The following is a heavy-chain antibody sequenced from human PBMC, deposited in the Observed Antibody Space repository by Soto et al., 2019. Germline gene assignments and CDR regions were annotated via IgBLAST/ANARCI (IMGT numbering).Heavy chain of an antibody. CDR1: GGSISSGDYY. V-gene: IGHV4-30-4*01. CDR2: IYYSGST. D-gene: IGHD5-12*01. CDR3: ARVQVATSLNY. Sequence: QVQLQESGPGLVKPSQTLSLTCTVSGGSISSGDYYWSWIRQPPGKGLEWIGYIYYSGSTYYNPSLKSRVTKSVDTSKNHVSLKRSSVTAADTSLYYWARVQVATSLNYMGQGTLVTVSS. J-gene: IGHJ4*02.